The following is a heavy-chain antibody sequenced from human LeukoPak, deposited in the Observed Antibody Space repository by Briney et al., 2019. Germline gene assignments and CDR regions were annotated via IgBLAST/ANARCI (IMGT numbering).Heavy chain of an antibody. V-gene: IGHV3-30*18. CDR1: GFTFSSYG. Sequence: GGSLRLSCAASGFTFSSYGMHWVRQAPGKGLEWVAVISYDGSNKYYADSVKGRFTISRDNSKNTLYLQMNSLRAEDTAVYYSAKDPSLVGGSGYFDYWGQGTLVTVSS. CDR2: ISYDGSNK. D-gene: IGHD3-22*01. CDR3: AKDPSLVGGSGYFDY. J-gene: IGHJ4*02.